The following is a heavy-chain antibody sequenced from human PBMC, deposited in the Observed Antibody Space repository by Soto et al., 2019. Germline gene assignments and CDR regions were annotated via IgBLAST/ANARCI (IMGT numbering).Heavy chain of an antibody. CDR3: ARDHLAAVAVPYYYYGMDV. V-gene: IGHV3-33*01. CDR1: GFTFSSYG. J-gene: IGHJ6*04. Sequence: QVQLVESGGGVVQPGRSLILSCAASGFTFSSYGMHWFRQAPGKGLEWVAVIWYDGSNKYYADSVKGRFTISRDNSENTLDLQMNSLRAEDTAVYYWARDHLAAVAVPYYYYGMDVWGKGTTVTVSP. D-gene: IGHD6-19*01. CDR2: IWYDGSNK.